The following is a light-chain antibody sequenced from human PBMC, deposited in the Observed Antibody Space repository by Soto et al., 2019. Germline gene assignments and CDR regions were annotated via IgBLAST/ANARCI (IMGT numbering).Light chain of an antibody. CDR3: HQRKSWPRT. CDR2: DTS. Sequence: EIVLTQSPATVSSYPGERATLSCRASQTVSNKLAWYQHKPGQAPRLLIYDTSNRATGIPARFSGSGSGTDFTLTISSLEPEDFAVYYCHQRKSWPRTFGQGTKVDIK. V-gene: IGKV3-11*01. CDR1: QTVSNK. J-gene: IGKJ1*01.